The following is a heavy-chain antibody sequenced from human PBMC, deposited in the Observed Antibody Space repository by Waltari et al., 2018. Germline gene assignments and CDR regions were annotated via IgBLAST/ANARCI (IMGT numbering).Heavy chain of an antibody. D-gene: IGHD4-17*01. J-gene: IGHJ5*02. CDR1: GGSISSGSYY. Sequence: QVQLQESGPGLVKPSQTLSLTCTVFGGSISSGSYYWSWIRQPAGKGLEWIGYIYTSGSTNYNPSLKSRVTISVDTSKNQFSLKLSSVTAAYTAVYYCAAAPGLYMTTNWFDPWGQGTLVTVSS. CDR2: IYTSGST. V-gene: IGHV4-61*09. CDR3: AAAPGLYMTTNWFDP.